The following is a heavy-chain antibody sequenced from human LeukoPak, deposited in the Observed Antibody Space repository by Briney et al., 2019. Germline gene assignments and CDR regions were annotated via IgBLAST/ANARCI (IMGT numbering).Heavy chain of an antibody. CDR2: IIPIFGTA. V-gene: IGHV1-69*05. CDR1: GGTFSSYA. CDR3: AREPIVGATSVGWFDY. D-gene: IGHD1-26*01. Sequence: ASVKVSCKASGGTFSSYAISWVRQAPGQGLEWMGGIIPIFGTANYAQKFQGRVTITTDESTSTAYMELSSLRSEDTAVYYCAREPIVGATSVGWFDYWGQGTLVTVSS. J-gene: IGHJ4*02.